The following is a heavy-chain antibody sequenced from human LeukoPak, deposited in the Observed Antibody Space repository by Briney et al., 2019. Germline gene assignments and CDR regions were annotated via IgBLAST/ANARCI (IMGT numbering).Heavy chain of an antibody. V-gene: IGHV4-4*07. CDR1: GGSISSYY. CDR2: IYTSGST. Sequence: SGTLSLTCTVSGGSISSYYWSWIRQPAGKGLEWIGRIYTSGSTNYNPSLKSRVTMSVDTSKNQFSLKLSSVTAADTAVYYCAREDPGYSSSWYGAQASFDIWGQGTMVTVSS. CDR3: AREDPGYSSSWYGAQASFDI. D-gene: IGHD6-13*01. J-gene: IGHJ3*02.